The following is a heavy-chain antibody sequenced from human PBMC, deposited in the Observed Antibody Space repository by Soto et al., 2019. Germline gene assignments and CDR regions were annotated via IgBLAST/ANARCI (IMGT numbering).Heavy chain of an antibody. CDR1: GGSISSSSYY. D-gene: IGHD3-10*01. Sequence: QLQLQESGPGLVKPSETLSLTCTVSGGSISSSSYYWGWIRQPPGKGLEWIGSIYYSGSTYYNPSLKSRVTISEGTSKNQFSLKLSSVTAADTAAYYCVRGVYYGSGSFKFDYWGQGTLVTVSS. CDR2: IYYSGST. J-gene: IGHJ4*02. CDR3: VRGVYYGSGSFKFDY. V-gene: IGHV4-39*01.